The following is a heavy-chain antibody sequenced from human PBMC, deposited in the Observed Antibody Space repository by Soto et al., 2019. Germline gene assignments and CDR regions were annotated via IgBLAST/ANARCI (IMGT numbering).Heavy chain of an antibody. CDR2: ISAYNGNT. CDR1: GYTFTIYG. V-gene: IGHV1-18*01. J-gene: IGHJ3*02. CDR3: ARDPYYYDSSGLDAFDI. D-gene: IGHD3-22*01. Sequence: ASVKVSCKASGYTFTIYGIIWVRQAPGQGLEWMGWISAYNGNTNYAQKLQGRVTMTTDTSTSTAYMELRSLRSDDTAVYYCARDPYYYDSSGLDAFDIWGQGTMVTVSS.